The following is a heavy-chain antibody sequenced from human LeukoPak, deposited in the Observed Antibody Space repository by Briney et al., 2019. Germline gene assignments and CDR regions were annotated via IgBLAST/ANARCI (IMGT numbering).Heavy chain of an antibody. Sequence: SETLSLTCTVSGGSISSSSYYWGWIRQPPGKGLEWIGSIYYSGSTYYNPSRKSRVTISVATSKNQSSLKLSSVTAADTAVYYCARGYSSSWANWFDPWGQGTLVTVSS. CDR3: ARGYSSSWANWFDP. CDR1: GGSISSSSYY. CDR2: IYYSGST. V-gene: IGHV4-39*07. D-gene: IGHD6-13*01. J-gene: IGHJ5*02.